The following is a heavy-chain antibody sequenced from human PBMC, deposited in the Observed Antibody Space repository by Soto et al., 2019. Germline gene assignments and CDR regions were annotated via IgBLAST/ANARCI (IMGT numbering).Heavy chain of an antibody. CDR1: GFTFSSYW. V-gene: IGHV3-74*01. CDR2: INSDGSST. CDR3: AKPSYDFWSGYYHPFDY. D-gene: IGHD3-3*01. J-gene: IGHJ4*02. Sequence: PGGSLRLSCAASGFTFSSYWMHWVRQAPGKGLVWVSRINSDGSSTSYADSVKGRFTISRDNSKNTLYLQMNSLRVEDTAVYYCAKPSYDFWSGYYHPFDYWGQGTLVTV.